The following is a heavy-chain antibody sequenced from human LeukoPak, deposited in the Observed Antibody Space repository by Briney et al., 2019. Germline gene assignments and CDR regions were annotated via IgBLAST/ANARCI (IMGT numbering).Heavy chain of an antibody. CDR1: GFTFSDYY. J-gene: IGHJ4*02. CDR3: ARARDCSSASCRLDS. Sequence: GGSLRLSCAASGFTFSDYYMSWIRQAPGKGLEWVSYISSSGSTIYYADSVKGRFTISRDNAKNSLSLQMSSLRADDTAVYYCARARDCSSASCRLDSWGQGTLVTVSS. D-gene: IGHD2-2*01. V-gene: IGHV3-11*04. CDR2: ISSSGSTI.